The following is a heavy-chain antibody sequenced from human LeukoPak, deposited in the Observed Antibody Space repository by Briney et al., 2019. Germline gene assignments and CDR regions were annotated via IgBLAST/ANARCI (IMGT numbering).Heavy chain of an antibody. CDR3: ARDSYQSYYDSSGWFDP. D-gene: IGHD3-22*01. CDR2: ISAYNGNT. CDR1: GYTFTSYG. Sequence: ASVKVSCKASGYTFTSYGISWVRQAPGQGLEWMGWISAYNGNTNYAQKLQGRVTMTTDTSTSTAYMELRSLRSDDTAVYYCARDSYQSYYDSSGWFDPWGQGTLVTVSS. J-gene: IGHJ5*02. V-gene: IGHV1-18*01.